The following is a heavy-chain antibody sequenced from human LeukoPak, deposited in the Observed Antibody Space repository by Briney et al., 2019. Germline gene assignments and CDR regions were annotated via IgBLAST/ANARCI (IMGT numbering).Heavy chain of an antibody. CDR3: ARELYTRDGYNSYMDV. CDR1: GFTFSTYW. J-gene: IGHJ6*03. D-gene: IGHD5-24*01. CDR2: MKQDASEY. V-gene: IGHV3-7*01. Sequence: PGGSLRLSCAASGFTFSTYWMTWVRQAPGKGLEWVANMKQDASEYYYADSVRGRFTISRDHAKNSLYLQMNSLRAEDTAVYYCARELYTRDGYNSYMDVWGRGTTVTVSS.